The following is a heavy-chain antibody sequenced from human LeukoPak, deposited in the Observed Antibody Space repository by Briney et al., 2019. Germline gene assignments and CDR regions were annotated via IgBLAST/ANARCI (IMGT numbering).Heavy chain of an antibody. D-gene: IGHD3-22*01. CDR2: IYADGST. V-gene: IGHV3-53*01. CDR3: ARDIVALVAY. CDR1: GFTVSNNY. J-gene: IGHJ4*02. Sequence: GGSLRLSCVASGFTVSNNYMNWVRQARGKGLEWVSVIYADGSTSYADSVKGRFIISRDTSKNTLYLQMHSLRAEDTAVYYCARDIVALVAYWGQGTLVTVSS.